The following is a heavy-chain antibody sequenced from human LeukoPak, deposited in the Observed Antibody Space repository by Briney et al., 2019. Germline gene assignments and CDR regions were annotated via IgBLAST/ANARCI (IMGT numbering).Heavy chain of an antibody. J-gene: IGHJ4*02. CDR2: ISSSSSYI. V-gene: IGHV3-21*01. Sequence: GGSLRLSCAASGFTFSSYSMDWVRQAPGKGLEWVSSISSSSSYIYYADSVKGRFTISRDNAKNSLYLQMNSLRAEDTAVYYCARDLDSYYYGSGSSNFDYWGQGTLVTVSS. CDR1: GFTFSSYS. D-gene: IGHD3-10*01. CDR3: ARDLDSYYYGSGSSNFDY.